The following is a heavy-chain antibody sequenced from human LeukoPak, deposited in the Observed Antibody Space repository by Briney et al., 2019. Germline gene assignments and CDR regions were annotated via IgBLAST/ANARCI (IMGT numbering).Heavy chain of an antibody. V-gene: IGHV3-21*01. CDR1: GFTFSSYS. D-gene: IGHD3-16*01. Sequence: GGSLRLXCAASGFTFSSYSMNWVRQAPGKGLEWVSSISSSSSYIYYADSVKGRFTISRDNAKNSLYLQMNSLRAEDTAVYYCARDWGVTPAYWGQGTLVTVSS. CDR2: ISSSSSYI. CDR3: ARDWGVTPAY. J-gene: IGHJ4*02.